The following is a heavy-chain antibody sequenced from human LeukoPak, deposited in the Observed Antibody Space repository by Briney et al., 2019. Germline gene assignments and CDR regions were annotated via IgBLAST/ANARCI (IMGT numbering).Heavy chain of an antibody. V-gene: IGHV4-59*01. Sequence: SETLSLTCTVSGGSISTYYWTWIRQPPGKGLEWIGNIYYSGTTNYNPSLKSRVTISLDTSKNQFSLKLSSVTAADTAVYYCASVGGVGHYYYYMDVWGKGTTVTISS. CDR2: IYYSGTT. J-gene: IGHJ6*03. D-gene: IGHD2-15*01. CDR1: GGSISTYY. CDR3: ASVGGVGHYYYYMDV.